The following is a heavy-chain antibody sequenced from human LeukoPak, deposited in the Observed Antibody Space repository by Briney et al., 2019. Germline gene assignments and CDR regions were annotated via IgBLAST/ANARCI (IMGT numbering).Heavy chain of an antibody. V-gene: IGHV4-38-2*02. CDR1: GYSISSGYY. CDR2: IYRSGST. CDR3: ARRTYGGSIAG. Sequence: SETLSLTCTVSGYSISSGYYWGWIRQSPGQGLEWIATIYRSGSTYYNPSLKSRVTISVDTSKNQFSLKLSSVTAADTAVYYCARRTYGGSIAGWGQGTLVTVSS. J-gene: IGHJ4*02. D-gene: IGHD6-6*01.